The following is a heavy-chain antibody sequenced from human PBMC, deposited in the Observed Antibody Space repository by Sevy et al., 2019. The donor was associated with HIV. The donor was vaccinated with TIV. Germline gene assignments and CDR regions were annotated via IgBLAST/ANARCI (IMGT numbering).Heavy chain of an antibody. CDR3: VREAFCSSATCYRPY. CDR1: GFTFDTYW. Sequence: GGSLRLSCAASGFTFDTYWMQWVRQAPGKGLEWVSIFYINGNTYYSDSVKGRFIISRDTSQNTVFLHMNSLRAEDTAVYYCVREAFCSSATCYRPYWGQGTLVTVSS. D-gene: IGHD2-2*01. V-gene: IGHV3-66*01. CDR2: FYINGNT. J-gene: IGHJ4*02.